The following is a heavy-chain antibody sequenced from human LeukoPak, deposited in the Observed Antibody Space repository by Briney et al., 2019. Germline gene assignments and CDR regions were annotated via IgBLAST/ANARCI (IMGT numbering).Heavy chain of an antibody. CDR2: INWNGGST. D-gene: IGHD5-18*01. J-gene: IGHJ5*02. CDR3: ARDRGVDTAMVNWFDP. Sequence: PGGSLRLSCAACGLTFDDYGMSWVRQAPGKGLEWVSGINWNGGSTGYADSVKGRFTISRDNAKNSLYLQMNSLRAEDTALYYCARDRGVDTAMVNWFDPWGQGTLVTVSS. V-gene: IGHV3-20*04. CDR1: GLTFDDYG.